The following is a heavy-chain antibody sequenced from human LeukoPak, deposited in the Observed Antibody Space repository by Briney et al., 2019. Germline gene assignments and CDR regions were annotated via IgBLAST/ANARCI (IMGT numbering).Heavy chain of an antibody. CDR2: IYYSGST. J-gene: IGHJ4*02. D-gene: IGHD3-16*01. Sequence: SETLSLTCTVSGGSISSYYWSWIRQPPGKGLEWIGYIYYSGSTNYNPSLKSRVTISVDTSKNQFSLKLSSVTAADTAVYYCAGGRGSWGYYFDFWGRGTLVTVPS. CDR1: GGSISSYY. CDR3: AGGRGSWGYYFDF. V-gene: IGHV4-59*01.